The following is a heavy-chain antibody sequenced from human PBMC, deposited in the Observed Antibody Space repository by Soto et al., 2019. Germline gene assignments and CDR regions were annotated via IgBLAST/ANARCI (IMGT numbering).Heavy chain of an antibody. J-gene: IGHJ5*02. CDR1: GGSFSGYY. CDR2: INHSGST. CDR3: VRRGQYYYGSGSYMLRWFDP. Sequence: SETLSLTCAVYGGSFSGYYWSWIRQPPGKGLEWIGEINHSGSTNYNPSLNSRVTISVDTSKYQFSLKLSSVTAADTAVYYCVRRGQYYYGSGSYMLRWFDPWGQGTLVTVSS. D-gene: IGHD3-10*01. V-gene: IGHV4-34*01.